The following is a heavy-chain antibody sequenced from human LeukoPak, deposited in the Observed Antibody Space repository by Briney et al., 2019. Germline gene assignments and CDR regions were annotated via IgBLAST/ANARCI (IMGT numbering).Heavy chain of an antibody. CDR2: IMPILGIG. V-gene: IGHV1-69*04. J-gene: IGHJ5*02. CDR3: ATADYDSRDYYES. D-gene: IGHD3-22*01. CDR1: GGTFSSYA. Sequence: SVTLSCTASGGTFSSYAISWARHGPGEGLEWIERIMPILGIGIHAQKFQGRVTITADKSTSTVCMELSSLRSEDTAVYYCATADYDSRDYYESWGQGTLVT.